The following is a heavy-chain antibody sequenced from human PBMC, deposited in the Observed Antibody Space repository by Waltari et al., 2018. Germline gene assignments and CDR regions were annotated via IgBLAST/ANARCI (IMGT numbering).Heavy chain of an antibody. V-gene: IGHV4-39*07. D-gene: IGHD6-6*01. Sequence: QLQLQESGPGLVKPSETLSLTCTVSGGSISSSSYYWGWIRQPPGKGLEWIGSIFYSGSTYYNPALKSRVTISVDTSKNQFSLKLSSVTAADTAVYYCARDPGIAARPDYWGQGTLVTVSS. CDR1: GGSISSSSYY. CDR3: ARDPGIAARPDY. J-gene: IGHJ4*02. CDR2: IFYSGST.